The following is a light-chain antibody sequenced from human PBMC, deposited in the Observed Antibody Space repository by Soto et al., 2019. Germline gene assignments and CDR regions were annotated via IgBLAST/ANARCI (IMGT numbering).Light chain of an antibody. CDR3: GTWDSSLSLWV. V-gene: IGLV1-51*02. Sequence: QSVLKQPPSVSAAPGQRVTMSCSGSSSNVGNNYVSWYQQLPGTAPKLLIFQTTERPSGIPDRFSGSKSGTAATLGITELQTGDEADYYCGTWDSSLSLWVFGGGTKVTVL. J-gene: IGLJ3*02. CDR2: QTT. CDR1: SSNVGNNY.